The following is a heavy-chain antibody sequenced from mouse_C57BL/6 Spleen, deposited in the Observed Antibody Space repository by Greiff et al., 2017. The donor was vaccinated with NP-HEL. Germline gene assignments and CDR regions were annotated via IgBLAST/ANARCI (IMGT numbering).Heavy chain of an antibody. V-gene: IGHV5-4*01. CDR1: GFTFSSYA. Sequence: EVQGVESGGGLVKPGGSLKLSCAASGFTFSSYAMSWVRQTPEKRLEWVATISDGGSYTYYPDNVKGRFTISRDNAKNNLYLQMSHLKSEDTAMYYCATYYDYDVGAMDYWGQGTSVTVSS. CDR2: ISDGGSYT. J-gene: IGHJ4*01. CDR3: ATYYDYDVGAMDY. D-gene: IGHD2-4*01.